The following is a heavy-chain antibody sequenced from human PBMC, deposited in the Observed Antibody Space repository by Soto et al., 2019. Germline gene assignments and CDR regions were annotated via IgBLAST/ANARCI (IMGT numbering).Heavy chain of an antibody. CDR2: IYYSGST. CDR3: ARSRDSSGYLFAY. CDR1: GGSISSGAYY. V-gene: IGHV4-31*03. Sequence: QVQLQESGPGLVKPSQTLSLTCTVSGGSISSGAYYWSWIRQHPGKGLEWIGYIYYSGSTYYNPSLRSRVTISLDTSKNQFSLKLSSVTAADTAVYYCARSRDSSGYLFAYWGQGVLVTVSS. J-gene: IGHJ4*02. D-gene: IGHD3-22*01.